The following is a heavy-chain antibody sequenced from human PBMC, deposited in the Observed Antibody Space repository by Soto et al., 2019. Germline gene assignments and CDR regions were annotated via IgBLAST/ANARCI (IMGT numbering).Heavy chain of an antibody. CDR3: ASVPRIAAVTDY. CDR1: GYTFTGYY. V-gene: IGHV1-2*02. J-gene: IGHJ4*02. Sequence: GASVKVSCKASGYTFTGYYIHWVRLAPGQGLEWMGWINPNSGDTNYAQKFQGNVTMTRDTSISTAYMELTRLRSDDTAVYYCASVPRIAAVTDYWGQGTLVTVSS. CDR2: INPNSGDT. D-gene: IGHD6-25*01.